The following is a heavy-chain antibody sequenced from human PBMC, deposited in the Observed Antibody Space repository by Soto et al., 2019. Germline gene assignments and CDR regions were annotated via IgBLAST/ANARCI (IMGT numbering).Heavy chain of an antibody. D-gene: IGHD6-6*01. V-gene: IGHV3-30*18. J-gene: IGHJ4*02. Sequence: QVQLVESGGGVVQPGRSLRLSCAASGFTFSSYGMHWVRQAPGKGLEWVAVISYDGSNKYYADSVKGRFTISRDNSQNTLYLQMHSLGAEDTAVYYCAKDLTNHPLYSSSSYPGYWGQGTLVTVSS. CDR3: AKDLTNHPLYSSSSYPGY. CDR2: ISYDGSNK. CDR1: GFTFSSYG.